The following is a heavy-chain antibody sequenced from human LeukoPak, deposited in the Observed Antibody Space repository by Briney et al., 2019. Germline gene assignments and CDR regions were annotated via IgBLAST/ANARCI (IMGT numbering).Heavy chain of an antibody. CDR3: ARDPIGSRWPYYFDY. CDR2: INPSGGST. V-gene: IGHV1-46*01. CDR1: GYTFTSYY. J-gene: IGHJ4*02. Sequence: ASVKVSCKASGYTFTSYYMHWVRQAPGQGPEWMGIINPSGGSTSYAQKFQGRVTMTRDTSASTAYMELSSLRSEDTAVYYCARDPIGSRWPYYFDYWGQGTLVTVSP. D-gene: IGHD6-13*01.